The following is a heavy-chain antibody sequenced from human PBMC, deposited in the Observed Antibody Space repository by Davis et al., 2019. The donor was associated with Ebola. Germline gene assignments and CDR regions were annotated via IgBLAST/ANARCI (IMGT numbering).Heavy chain of an antibody. CDR3: ARQGYCTNGVCYTGWFDP. D-gene: IGHD2-8*01. CDR1: GFTFSSYA. CDR2: ISYDGSNK. Sequence: GESLKISCAASGFTFSSYAMHWVRQAPGKGLEWVAVISYDGSNKYYADSVKGRFTISRDNSKNTLYLQMNSLRAEDTAVYYCARQGYCTNGVCYTGWFDPWGQGTLVTVSS. V-gene: IGHV3-30-3*01. J-gene: IGHJ5*02.